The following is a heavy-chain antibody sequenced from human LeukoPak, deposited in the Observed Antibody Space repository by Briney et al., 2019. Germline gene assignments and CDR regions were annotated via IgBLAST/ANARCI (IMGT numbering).Heavy chain of an antibody. J-gene: IGHJ5*02. Sequence: ASVKVSCKASGYTFTGYYMHWVRQAPGQGLEWMGWINPNSGGTNYAQKFQGWVTVTRDTSISTAYMELSRLRSDDTAVYYCARDHYDFWSGYYNNWFDPWGQGTLVTVSS. D-gene: IGHD3-3*01. CDR1: GYTFTGYY. CDR2: INPNSGGT. CDR3: ARDHYDFWSGYYNNWFDP. V-gene: IGHV1-2*04.